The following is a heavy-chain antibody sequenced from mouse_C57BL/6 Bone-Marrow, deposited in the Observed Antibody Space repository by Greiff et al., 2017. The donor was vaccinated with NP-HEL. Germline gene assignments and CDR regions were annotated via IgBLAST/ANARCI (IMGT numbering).Heavy chain of an antibody. CDR2: IHPNSGST. CDR1: GYTFTSYW. Sequence: VQLQQPGAELVKPGASVKLSCKASGYTFTSYWMHWVKQRPGQGLEWIGMIHPNSGSTNYNEKFKSKATLTVDKSSSTAYMQLSSLTSEDSAVYYCARRWDSAWLAYGGQGTLVTVSA. V-gene: IGHV1-64*01. J-gene: IGHJ3*01. CDR3: ARRWDSAWLAY. D-gene: IGHD4-1*01.